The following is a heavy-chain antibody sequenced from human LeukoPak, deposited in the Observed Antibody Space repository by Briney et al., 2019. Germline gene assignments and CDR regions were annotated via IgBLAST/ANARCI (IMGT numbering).Heavy chain of an antibody. J-gene: IGHJ4*02. D-gene: IGHD6-13*01. CDR2: ISSSGSTI. V-gene: IGHV3-48*03. Sequence: PGGSLRLSCAASGFTFSSYAMHWVRQAPGKGLEWVSYISSSGSTIYYADSVEGRFTISRDNAKNSLYLQMNSLRAEDTAVYYCARDESGRDSSSFDYWGQGTLVTVSS. CDR1: GFTFSSYA. CDR3: ARDESGRDSSSFDY.